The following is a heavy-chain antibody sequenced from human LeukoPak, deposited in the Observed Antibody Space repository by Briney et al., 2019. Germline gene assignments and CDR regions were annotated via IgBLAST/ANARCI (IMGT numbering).Heavy chain of an antibody. Sequence: PGGSLRLSCAASGFPLRRYAMSWVRQAPGKGLEWVSGISGSGGSTYYADSVKGRFTISRDNSKNTLYLQMNSLRAEDTAVYYCAKEVASLGVVPDHWGQGTLVTVSS. D-gene: IGHD3-3*01. CDR2: ISGSGGST. V-gene: IGHV3-23*01. J-gene: IGHJ5*02. CDR3: AKEVASLGVVPDH. CDR1: GFPLRRYA.